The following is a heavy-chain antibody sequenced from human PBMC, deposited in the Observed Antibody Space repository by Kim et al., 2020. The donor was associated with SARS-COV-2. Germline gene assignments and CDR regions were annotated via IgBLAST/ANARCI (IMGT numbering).Heavy chain of an antibody. CDR1: GYTFTGYY. V-gene: IGHV1-2*02. CDR2: INPNSGGT. Sequence: ASVKVSCKASGYTFTGYYMHWVRQAPGQGLEWMGWINPNSGGTNYAQKFQGRVTMTRDTSISTAYMELSRLRSDDTAVYYCAGPQGASRDYGMDVWGQGTTVTVSS. CDR3: AGPQGASRDYGMDV. D-gene: IGHD1-26*01. J-gene: IGHJ6*02.